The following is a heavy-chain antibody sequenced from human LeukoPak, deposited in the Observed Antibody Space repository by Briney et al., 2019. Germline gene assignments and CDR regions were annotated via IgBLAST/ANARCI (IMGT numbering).Heavy chain of an antibody. CDR2: IYYSGST. V-gene: IGHV4-59*01. D-gene: IGHD3-3*01. Sequence: SETLSLTCTVSGGSISSYYWSWIRQPPGKGLEWIGYIYYSGSTNYNPSLKSRVTISVDTSKNQFSLKLSSVTAADTAVYYCARNYGFWSGPSKTQNHYYYYGMDVWGQGTTVTVSS. J-gene: IGHJ6*02. CDR1: GGSISSYY. CDR3: ARNYGFWSGPSKTQNHYYYYGMDV.